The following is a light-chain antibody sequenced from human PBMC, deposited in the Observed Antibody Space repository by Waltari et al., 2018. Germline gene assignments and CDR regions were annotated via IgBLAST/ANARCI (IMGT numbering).Light chain of an antibody. V-gene: IGKV3-11*01. Sequence: EIVLTQSPATLSLSPGERATLSCRASQSVSSYLAWYQKKPGQAPRLPIYDASNRATGIPARFSGSGSGTDFTLTISSLEPEDFAVYYCQQRSNWPPLTFGQGTRLEIK. CDR3: QQRSNWPPLT. CDR2: DAS. CDR1: QSVSSY. J-gene: IGKJ5*01.